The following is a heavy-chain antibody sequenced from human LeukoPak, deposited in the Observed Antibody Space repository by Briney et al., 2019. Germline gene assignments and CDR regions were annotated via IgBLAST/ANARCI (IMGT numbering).Heavy chain of an antibody. CDR1: GYTFTSYD. V-gene: IGHV1-2*06. CDR2: INPTTGGT. J-gene: IGHJ4*02. CDR3: ATLGEDNTDTPFDY. D-gene: IGHD3-10*01. Sequence: ASVKVSCKASGYTFTSYDINWVRQAPGQGLEWMGRINPTTGGTDFAQKFQGKVSMTRDTSISTAYMELSRLGSDDTAVYYCATLGEDNTDTPFDYWGQGTLVTVSS.